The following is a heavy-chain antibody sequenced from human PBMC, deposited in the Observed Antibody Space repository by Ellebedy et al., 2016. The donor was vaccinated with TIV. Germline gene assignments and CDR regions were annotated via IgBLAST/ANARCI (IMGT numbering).Heavy chain of an antibody. J-gene: IGHJ4*02. Sequence: GESLKISXAASGFTFSSYSMNWVRQAPGKGLEWVSSISSSSSYIYYADSVKGRFTISRDNAKNSLYLQMNSLRAEDTAVYYCAKRGYSYGFDYWGQGTLVTVSS. CDR3: AKRGYSYGFDY. CDR2: ISSSSSYI. V-gene: IGHV3-21*04. D-gene: IGHD5-18*01. CDR1: GFTFSSYS.